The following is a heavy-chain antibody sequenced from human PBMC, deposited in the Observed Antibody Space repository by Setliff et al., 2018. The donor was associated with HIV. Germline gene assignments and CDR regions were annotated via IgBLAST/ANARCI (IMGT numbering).Heavy chain of an antibody. CDR3: AREIYGGNSRPFDY. CDR2: TYHTGIT. J-gene: IGHJ4*02. V-gene: IGHV4-59*01. CDR1: GDSISSYY. Sequence: PSETLSLTCTVSGDSISSYYWSWIRQPPGKGLEWIGYTYHTGITKYNPSLKSRGTISVDTSKNQFSLKLTSVTAADTAVYYCAREIYGGNSRPFDYWGQGTLVTVSS. D-gene: IGHD4-17*01.